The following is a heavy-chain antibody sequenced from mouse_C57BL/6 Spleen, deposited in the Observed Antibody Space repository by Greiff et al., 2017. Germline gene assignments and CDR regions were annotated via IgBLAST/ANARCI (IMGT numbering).Heavy chain of an antibody. CDR3: ARGTYYSNYEGNFDY. Sequence: VQLKQSGPGLVQPSQSLSITCTVSGFSLTSYGVHWVRQSPGKGLEWLGVIWSGGSTDYNAAFISRLSISKDNSKSQVFFKMNSLQADDTAIYYCARGTYYSNYEGNFDYWGQGTTLTVSS. CDR1: GFSLTSYG. D-gene: IGHD2-5*01. V-gene: IGHV2-2*01. CDR2: IWSGGST. J-gene: IGHJ2*01.